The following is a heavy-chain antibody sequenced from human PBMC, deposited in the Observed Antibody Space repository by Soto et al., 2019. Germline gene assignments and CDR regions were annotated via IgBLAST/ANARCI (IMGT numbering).Heavy chain of an antibody. CDR3: ATGYCSSTSCNTTDYYYYGMDV. J-gene: IGHJ6*02. CDR1: GYTSTGYY. V-gene: IGHV1-2*04. CDR2: INPNSGGT. D-gene: IGHD2-2*01. Sequence: ASVKVSCKASGYTSTGYYMHWVRQAPGQGLEWMGWINPNSGGTNYAQKFQGWVTMTRDTSISTAYMELSRLRSDDTAVYYCATGYCSSTSCNTTDYYYYGMDVWG.